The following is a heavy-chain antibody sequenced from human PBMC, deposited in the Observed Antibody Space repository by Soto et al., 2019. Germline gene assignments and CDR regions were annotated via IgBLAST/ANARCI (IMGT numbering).Heavy chain of an antibody. CDR3: ARDKPTVTRNWFDP. J-gene: IGHJ5*02. D-gene: IGHD4-4*01. Sequence: SETLSLTCAVYGTSFSDNSWTWIRQPPGKGLEWLGDTDHSATTNYNPSLETRVTMSMDISKNQFSLKLSSVTAADTAVYYCARDKPTVTRNWFDPWGQGTLATVSS. CDR2: TDHSATT. CDR1: GTSFSDNS. V-gene: IGHV4-34*01.